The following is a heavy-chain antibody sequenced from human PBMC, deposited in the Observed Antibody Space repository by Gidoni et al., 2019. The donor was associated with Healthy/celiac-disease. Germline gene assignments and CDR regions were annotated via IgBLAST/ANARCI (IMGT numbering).Heavy chain of an antibody. D-gene: IGHD2-21*02. CDR2: ISSSSSYI. Sequence: EVQLVESVGGLVKPGGSLRLSCAASGFTFSSYSMNWVRQAPGKWPVWVSSISSSSSYIYYADSVKGRFTISRDNAKNLLYLQMNSLRAEDTAVYYCARDREVGTVSHDYYYGMDVWGQGTTVTVSS. CDR1: GFTFSSYS. J-gene: IGHJ6*02. V-gene: IGHV3-21*01. CDR3: ARDREVGTVSHDYYYGMDV.